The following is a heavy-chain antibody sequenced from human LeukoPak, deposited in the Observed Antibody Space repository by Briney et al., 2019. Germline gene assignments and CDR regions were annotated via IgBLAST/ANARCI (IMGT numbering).Heavy chain of an antibody. Sequence: GASVKVSCKASGGTFSSYAISWVRQAPGQGLEWMGRIIPILGIANYAQKLQGRVTMTTDTSTSTAYMELRSLRSDDTAVYYCARDAYGSGNDAFDIWGQGTMVTVSS. CDR1: GGTFSSYA. V-gene: IGHV1-69*04. D-gene: IGHD3-10*01. CDR3: ARDAYGSGNDAFDI. CDR2: IIPILGIA. J-gene: IGHJ3*02.